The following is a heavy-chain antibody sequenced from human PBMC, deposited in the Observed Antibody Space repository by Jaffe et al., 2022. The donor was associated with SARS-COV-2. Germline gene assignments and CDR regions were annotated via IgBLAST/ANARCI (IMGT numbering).Heavy chain of an antibody. Sequence: QVQLVQSGSELKKPGASVKVSCQASGYTFTSFAMNWVRQAPGQGLEWMGWINTNTGNPTYAQGFTGRFVFSLDTSVSTAYLLISSLKAEDTAVYYCARVQYFQQVARDAFDIWGQGTMVTVSS. V-gene: IGHV7-4-1*02. CDR1: GYTFTSFA. J-gene: IGHJ3*02. CDR3: ARVQYFQQVARDAFDI. CDR2: INTNTGNP. D-gene: IGHD3-9*01.